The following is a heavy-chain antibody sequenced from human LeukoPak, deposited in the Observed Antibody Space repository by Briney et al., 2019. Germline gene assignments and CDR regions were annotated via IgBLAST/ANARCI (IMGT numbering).Heavy chain of an antibody. Sequence: SETLSLTCSVSGGLISSSGNFYWGWIRQVPGKGLEWIGSVYDNPSLKSRVTVSVDTSKNQFSLSLSSVTAADTAVYYCAREDIPGRVTTILPYWGQGTLVTVSS. CDR2: VY. CDR3: AREDIPGRVTTILPY. J-gene: IGHJ4*02. V-gene: IGHV4-39*02. CDR1: GGLISSSGNFY. D-gene: IGHD5-12*01.